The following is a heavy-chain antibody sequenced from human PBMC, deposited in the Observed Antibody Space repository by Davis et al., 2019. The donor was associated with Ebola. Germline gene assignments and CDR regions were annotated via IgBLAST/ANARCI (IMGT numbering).Heavy chain of an antibody. CDR2: ISSSSSYI. D-gene: IGHD3-3*01. Sequence: GESLKISCAASGFTFSSYSMNWVRQAPGKGLEWVSSISSSSSYIYYADSVKGRFTISRDNAKNSLYLQMNSLRAEDTAVYYCARDEKRFSAKKYYYYYYYMDVWGKGTTVTVSS. CDR3: ARDEKRFSAKKYYYYYYYMDV. J-gene: IGHJ6*03. V-gene: IGHV3-21*01. CDR1: GFTFSSYS.